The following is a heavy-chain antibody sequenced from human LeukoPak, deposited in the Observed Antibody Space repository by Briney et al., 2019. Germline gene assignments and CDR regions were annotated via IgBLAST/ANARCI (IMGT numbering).Heavy chain of an antibody. V-gene: IGHV3-30*04. Sequence: GGSLRLSCAASGFTFRTYAMHWVRQAPGKGLEWVAVISYDRSNKYYADSVKGRFTISRDNSKNTLYLQMNSLRAEDTAVYYCARDFSRGSYKGRDYYMDVWGKGTTVTVSS. CDR3: ARDFSRGSYKGRDYYMDV. D-gene: IGHD1-26*01. CDR2: ISYDRSNK. CDR1: GFTFRTYA. J-gene: IGHJ6*03.